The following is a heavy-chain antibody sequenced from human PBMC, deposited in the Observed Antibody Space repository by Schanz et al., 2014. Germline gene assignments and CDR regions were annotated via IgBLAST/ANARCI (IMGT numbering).Heavy chain of an antibody. CDR2: VFPNGIT. CDR1: GGSIRSGTYY. D-gene: IGHD1-1*01. CDR3: ARDTTWRLDL. J-gene: IGHJ2*01. Sequence: QVQLQESGPGLVKPSQTLSLTCTVSGGSIRSGTYYWSWIRQPAGKALEWVGRVFPNGITNYNPSLKSRVTIALDTTTTQFSLTRPSRTAADTAVYYCARDTTWRLDLWGRGTLVTVSS. V-gene: IGHV4-61*02.